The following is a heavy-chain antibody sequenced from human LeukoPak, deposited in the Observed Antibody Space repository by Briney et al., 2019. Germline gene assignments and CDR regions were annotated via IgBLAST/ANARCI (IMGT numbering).Heavy chain of an antibody. J-gene: IGHJ4*02. CDR1: GYTSTSYG. D-gene: IGHD3-9*01. Sequence: GASVKVSCKASGYTSTSYGISWVRQAPGQGLEWMGWISAYNGNTNYAQKLQGRVTMTTDTSTSTAYMELRSLRSDDTAVYYCARGTYDILPGYYNVWVYWGQGTLVTVSS. CDR2: ISAYNGNT. CDR3: ARGTYDILPGYYNVWVY. V-gene: IGHV1-18*01.